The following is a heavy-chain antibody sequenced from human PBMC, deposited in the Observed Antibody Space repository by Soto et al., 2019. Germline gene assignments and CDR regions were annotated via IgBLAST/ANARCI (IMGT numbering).Heavy chain of an antibody. Sequence: VQLVESGGGLVQPGGSLRLSCAASGFTFSSYAISWVRQAPGQGLEWMGGIIPIFGTANYAQKFQGRVTITADESTSTAYMELSSLRSEDTAVYYCARGRSGSYYNFYYFDYWGQGTLVTVSS. D-gene: IGHD3-10*01. CDR3: ARGRSGSYYNFYYFDY. V-gene: IGHV1-69*01. J-gene: IGHJ4*02. CDR1: GFTFSSYA. CDR2: IIPIFGTA.